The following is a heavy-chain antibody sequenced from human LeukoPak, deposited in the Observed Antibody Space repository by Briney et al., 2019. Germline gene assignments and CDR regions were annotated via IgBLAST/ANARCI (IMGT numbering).Heavy chain of an antibody. CDR3: ASHTLTDGVVVTPPFAY. Sequence: PGGSLRLSCAASGFTFSTHSLSWVRQAPGKGLEWVSAISSGGDYIYYADSVRGRFTISRDNSKNPLYLRMNSLRADDTAVYYCASHTLTDGVVVTPPFAYWGQGTLVTVSS. J-gene: IGHJ4*02. CDR2: ISSGGDYI. CDR1: GFTFSTHS. D-gene: IGHD2-21*02. V-gene: IGHV3-23*01.